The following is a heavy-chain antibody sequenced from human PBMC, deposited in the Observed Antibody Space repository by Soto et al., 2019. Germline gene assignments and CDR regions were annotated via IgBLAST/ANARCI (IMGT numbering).Heavy chain of an antibody. CDR2: IYHSGST. D-gene: IGHD6-19*01. V-gene: IGHV4-4*02. CDR1: GGSISSSNW. CDR3: ARNPEWLDLYYYYYGMDV. Sequence: PSETLSLTCAVSGGSISSSNWWSWARQPPGKGLEWIGEIYHSGSTNYNPSLKSRVTISVDKSKNQFSLKLSSVTAADTAVYYCARNPEWLDLYYYYYGMDVWGQGTTVTVSS. J-gene: IGHJ6*02.